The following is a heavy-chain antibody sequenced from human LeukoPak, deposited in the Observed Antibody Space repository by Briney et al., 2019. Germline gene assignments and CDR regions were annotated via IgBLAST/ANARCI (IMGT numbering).Heavy chain of an antibody. Sequence: GGSLRLSRAASGFTFSSYSMNWVRQAPGKGLEWVSSISSSSSYIYYADSVKGRFTISRDNAKNSLYLQMNSLRAEDTAVYYCARELSGDCYCFDYWGQGTLVTVSS. D-gene: IGHD2-21*02. CDR1: GFTFSSYS. CDR2: ISSSSSYI. J-gene: IGHJ4*02. CDR3: ARELSGDCYCFDY. V-gene: IGHV3-21*01.